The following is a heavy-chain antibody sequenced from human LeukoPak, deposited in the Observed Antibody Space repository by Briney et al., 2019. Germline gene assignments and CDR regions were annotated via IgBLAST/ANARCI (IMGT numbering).Heavy chain of an antibody. V-gene: IGHV3-72*01. Sequence: PGGSLRLSRADSGFTFSDHYMDWVRQAPGKGLEWVGRTRNKANSYTTEYAASVKGRFTLSRDDSKHSLYLQINSLKTEDTAVYYCAGWITTVSYWYVDLWGRGTLVTVSS. CDR1: GFTFSDHY. CDR3: AGWITTVSYWYVDL. CDR2: TRNKANSYTT. D-gene: IGHD4-11*01. J-gene: IGHJ2*01.